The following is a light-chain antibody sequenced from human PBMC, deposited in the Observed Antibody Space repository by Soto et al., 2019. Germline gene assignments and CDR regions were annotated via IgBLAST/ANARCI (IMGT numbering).Light chain of an antibody. CDR2: AAS. CDR1: QDIVNS. CDR3: QHYDSLPPT. J-gene: IGKJ3*01. Sequence: DIRMTQSPSSLSSFMGDRVTITCQASQDIVNSLNWYQQNPGKAPKLLIYAASSLETGVPSKFSGSGSGTDFSFTIFSLQPEDVATYYCQHYDSLPPTFGPGTKVDIK. V-gene: IGKV1-33*01.